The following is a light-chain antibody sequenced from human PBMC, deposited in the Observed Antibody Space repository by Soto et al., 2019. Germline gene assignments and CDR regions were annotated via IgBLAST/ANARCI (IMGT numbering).Light chain of an antibody. CDR2: GAS. CDR3: HQYYTWVRET. Sequence: VMTQSPASLSVSPGERVTLSCRASQRVVSDVAWYQYKPGQAPRLLIYGASTRATGIPDRFSGRGYETEFTLTISNLESEDVALYFCHQYYTWVRETFGQGTKLEIK. J-gene: IGKJ2*01. CDR1: QRVVSD. V-gene: IGKV3-15*01.